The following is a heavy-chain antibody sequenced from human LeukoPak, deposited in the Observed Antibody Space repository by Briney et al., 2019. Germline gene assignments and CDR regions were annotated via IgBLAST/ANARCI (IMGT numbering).Heavy chain of an antibody. CDR3: AREGGGAFDI. Sequence: PGGSLRLSCAASGFTFSSYWMSWVRQAPGKGLERVANIKQAGGATYSVASVKGRLPISRDNPKNSLYLKMNLLTARARAVIYCAREGGGAFDIWGQGTMVTVSS. CDR2: IKQAGGAT. CDR1: GFTFSSYW. V-gene: IGHV3-7*01. J-gene: IGHJ3*02.